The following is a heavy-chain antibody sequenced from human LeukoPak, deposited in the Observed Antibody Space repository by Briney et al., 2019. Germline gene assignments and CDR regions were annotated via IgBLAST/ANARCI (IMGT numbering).Heavy chain of an antibody. CDR2: ISGSGGST. D-gene: IGHD5-18*01. Sequence: GGSLRLSCAASGFTFSTYAVSRVRQAPGKGLEWVSAISGSGGSTYYADSVKGRFTISRDNSKNTVYPQMSTLRAEDTAVYYCVKEGGLGYTYGFDYWGQGTLVTVSS. V-gene: IGHV3-23*01. CDR3: VKEGGLGYTYGFDY. J-gene: IGHJ4*02. CDR1: GFTFSTYA.